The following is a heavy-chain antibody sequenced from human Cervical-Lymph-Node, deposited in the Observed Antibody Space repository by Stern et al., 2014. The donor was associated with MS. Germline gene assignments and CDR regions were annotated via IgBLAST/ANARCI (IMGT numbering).Heavy chain of an antibody. V-gene: IGHV1-69*01. J-gene: IGHJ6*02. CDR2: IIRIFGPA. CDR3: ARGEVKEGLVRGMDV. CDR1: GGTFSSSA. D-gene: IGHD6-13*01. Sequence: VQLVDSGAEVKKPGSSVKVSCTASGGTFSSSAISWVRQAPGPGLERKGGIIRIFGPANYAKKFQGRVTLTAEESTSTAYLEMSSLRSEDTAVYYCARGEVKEGLVRGMDVWGQGTTVTVSS.